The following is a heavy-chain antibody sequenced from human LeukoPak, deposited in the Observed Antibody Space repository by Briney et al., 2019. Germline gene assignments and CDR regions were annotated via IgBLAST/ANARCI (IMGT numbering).Heavy chain of an antibody. V-gene: IGHV1-46*01. D-gene: IGHD5-24*01. Sequence: ASVKVSCKASGYTFTSYYKHWVRQAPGQGLEWMGIINPSGGSTSYAQKFQGRVTMTRDTSTSTVYMELSSLRSEDTAVYYCARMAGLGRDGYPIAYWGQGTLVTVSS. CDR1: GYTFTSYY. J-gene: IGHJ4*02. CDR2: INPSGGST. CDR3: ARMAGLGRDGYPIAY.